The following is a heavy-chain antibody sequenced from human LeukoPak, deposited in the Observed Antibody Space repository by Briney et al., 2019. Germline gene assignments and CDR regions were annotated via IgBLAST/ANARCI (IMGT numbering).Heavy chain of an antibody. J-gene: IGHJ6*04. CDR1: GFSFSSYA. V-gene: IGHV3-23*03. Sequence: PGGSLRLSCAASGFSFSSYAMNWVRQAPGKGLEWVSIIFGAGKNTTYYADSVKGRFTVSRDNSKNTLYLQMNSLRAEDTAVYYCARAGGYCSSTSCYEDPTFANVLDVWGKGTTVTISS. CDR2: IFGAGKNTT. CDR3: ARAGGYCSSTSCYEDPTFANVLDV. D-gene: IGHD2-2*01.